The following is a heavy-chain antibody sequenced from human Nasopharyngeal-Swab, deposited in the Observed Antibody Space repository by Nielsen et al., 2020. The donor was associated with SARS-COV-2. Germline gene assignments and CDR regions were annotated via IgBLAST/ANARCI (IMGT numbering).Heavy chain of an antibody. D-gene: IGHD2-2*01. Sequence: SETLSLTCAVSGGSTSSGGYSWSWIRQPPGKGLEWIGYIYHSGSTYYNPSLKSRVTISVDRSKNQFSLKLSSVTAADTAVYYCARVVVVPAAMSYYYYYMDVWGKGTTVTVSS. CDR3: ARVVVVPAAMSYYYYYMDV. CDR2: IYHSGST. V-gene: IGHV4-30-2*01. J-gene: IGHJ6*03. CDR1: GGSTSSGGYS.